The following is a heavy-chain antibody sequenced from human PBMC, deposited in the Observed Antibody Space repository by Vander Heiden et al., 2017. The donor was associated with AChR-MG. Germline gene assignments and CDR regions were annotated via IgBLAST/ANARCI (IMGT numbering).Heavy chain of an antibody. V-gene: IGHV3-23*01. Sequence: EVQLLASGGGLVPPGGSLRLPSPASGSTFSSHAMSWVRQAPGKGLEGVSAISGSGGSTYYADSVKGRITISRDNSKNTLYLQMNSLRAEDTAVYYCAKDLAVRYYGSGSPFDYWGHGTLVTVSS. CDR3: AKDLAVRYYGSGSPFDY. D-gene: IGHD3-10*01. J-gene: IGHJ4*01. CDR1: GSTFSSHA. CDR2: ISGSGGST.